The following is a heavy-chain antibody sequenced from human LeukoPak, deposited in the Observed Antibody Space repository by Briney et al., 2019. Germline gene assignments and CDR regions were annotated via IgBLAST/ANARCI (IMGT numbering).Heavy chain of an antibody. D-gene: IGHD3-10*01. CDR2: IYYSGST. CDR3: ARGVPIYYGSGSYSDYMDV. V-gene: IGHV4-59*01. Sequence: SETLSLTCTVSGGSISSYYWSWIRQPPGKGLEWIGYIYYSGSTNYNPSLKGRVTISVDTSKNQFSLKLSSVTAADTAVYYCARGVPIYYGSGSYSDYMDVWGKGTTVTISS. J-gene: IGHJ6*03. CDR1: GGSISSYY.